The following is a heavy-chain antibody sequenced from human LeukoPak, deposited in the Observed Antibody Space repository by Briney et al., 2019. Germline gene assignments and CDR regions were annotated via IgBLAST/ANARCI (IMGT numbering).Heavy chain of an antibody. V-gene: IGHV4-59*01. Sequence: SETLSLTCTASGGSISSYYWSWIRQPPGKGLEWIGYIYYSGSTNYNPSLKSRVTISVDTSKNQFSLKLSSVTAADTAVYYCARSYCSGGSCYSTSFDYWGQGTLVTVSS. CDR1: GGSISSYY. J-gene: IGHJ4*02. CDR3: ARSYCSGGSCYSTSFDY. CDR2: IYYSGST. D-gene: IGHD2-15*01.